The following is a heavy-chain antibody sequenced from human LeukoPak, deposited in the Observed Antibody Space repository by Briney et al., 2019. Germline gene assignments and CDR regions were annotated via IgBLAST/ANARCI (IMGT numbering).Heavy chain of an antibody. D-gene: IGHD5-18*01. Sequence: SETLSLTCTVSGYSISSGYYWGWIRQPPGKGLEWIGSIYRTGSTYYNPSLKSRVTISVDTSKNQFSLNLNSLTAADTAIYYCARVLSDSSGYNFEYWGQGTLVTVSS. V-gene: IGHV4-38-2*02. J-gene: IGHJ4*02. CDR1: GYSISSGYY. CDR3: ARVLSDSSGYNFEY. CDR2: IYRTGST.